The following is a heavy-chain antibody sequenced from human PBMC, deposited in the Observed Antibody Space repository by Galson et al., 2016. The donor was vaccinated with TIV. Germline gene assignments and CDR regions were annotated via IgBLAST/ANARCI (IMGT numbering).Heavy chain of an antibody. CDR3: ARDPVEDSESSAMGLYGMDV. Sequence: SVKVSCKASGYIFTNYYIHWVRQAPGQGLEWTGIINPRGGGRAIYAQKFQDRVTMTRDTSTSILYMQLSSLTSEDTAVYYCARDPVEDSESSAMGLYGMDVWGQGTTVIVSS. J-gene: IGHJ6*02. D-gene: IGHD3-22*01. V-gene: IGHV1-46*01. CDR2: INPRGGGRA. CDR1: GYIFTNYY.